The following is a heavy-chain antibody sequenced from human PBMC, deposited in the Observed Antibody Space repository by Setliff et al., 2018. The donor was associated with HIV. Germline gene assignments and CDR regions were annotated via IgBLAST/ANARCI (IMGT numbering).Heavy chain of an antibody. Sequence: SETLSLTCNVSGDSLNTYYWSWIRQSGGKGLEWIGRIYASGKTTFNPSLKSRVRMSVDTSKNQFSLKLSSVTAADTAVYYCARVYYDILTGYGYFDDWGQGTLVTVSS. D-gene: IGHD3-9*01. J-gene: IGHJ4*02. CDR3: ARVYYDILTGYGYFDD. V-gene: IGHV4-4*07. CDR2: IYASGKT. CDR1: GDSLNTYY.